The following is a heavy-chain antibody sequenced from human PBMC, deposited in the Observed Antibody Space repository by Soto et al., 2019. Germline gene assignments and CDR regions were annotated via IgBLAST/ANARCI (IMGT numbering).Heavy chain of an antibody. V-gene: IGHV3-9*01. CDR1: GFIFDDYV. CDR3: AKASRSQSSGYYYDY. J-gene: IGHJ4*02. CDR2: ISWNSGNI. Sequence: PGGSLRLSCAASGFIFDDYVMHWVRQAPGKGLEWVSGISWNSGNIDYADSVKGLFTISRDNAKKSLVLQMNSLRAEDTALYYCAKASRSQSSGYYYDYWGQGTLVTVPS. D-gene: IGHD3-22*01.